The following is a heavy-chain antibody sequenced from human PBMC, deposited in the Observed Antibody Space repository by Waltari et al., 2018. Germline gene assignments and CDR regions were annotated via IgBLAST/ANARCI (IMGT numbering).Heavy chain of an antibody. D-gene: IGHD3-3*01. J-gene: IGHJ4*02. CDR3: ARDRVTILPSGESGYDY. CDR1: GGSISSSSYY. CDR2: IYYSGGT. Sequence: QLQLQESGPGLVKPSETLSLTCTVSGGSISSSSYYWGWIRQPPGKGLEWIGSIYYSGGTYYNPSLKRRVTITVDTSKNQFSLKVGSVTAADTAVYYCARDRVTILPSGESGYDYWGQGTLVTVSS. V-gene: IGHV4-39*07.